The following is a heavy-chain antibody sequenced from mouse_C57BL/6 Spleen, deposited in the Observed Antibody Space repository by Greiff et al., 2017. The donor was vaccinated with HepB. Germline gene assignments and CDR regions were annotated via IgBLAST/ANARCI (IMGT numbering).Heavy chain of an antibody. Sequence: QVQLKQPGAELVKPGASVKLSCKASGYTFTSYWMHWVKQRPGQGLEWIGMIHPNSGSTNYNEKFKSKATLTVDKSSSTAYMQLSSLTSEDSAVYYCARGGGNYLYYAMDYWGQGTSVTVSS. CDR3: ARGGGNYLYYAMDY. V-gene: IGHV1-64*01. J-gene: IGHJ4*01. D-gene: IGHD2-1*01. CDR2: IHPNSGST. CDR1: GYTFTSYW.